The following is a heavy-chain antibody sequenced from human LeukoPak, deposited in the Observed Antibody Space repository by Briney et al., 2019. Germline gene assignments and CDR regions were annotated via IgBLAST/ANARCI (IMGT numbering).Heavy chain of an antibody. V-gene: IGHV3-23*01. CDR1: GFTFSSYA. J-gene: IGHJ3*02. CDR2: ISGSGGST. Sequence: PGGSLRLSCAASGFTFSSYAMSWVRQAPGKGLEWVSAISGSGGSTYYADSVKGRFTISRDNFKNTLYLQMNSLRAEDTAVYYCAKVTSGQWLVSDAFDIWGQGTMVTVSS. CDR3: AKVTSGQWLVSDAFDI. D-gene: IGHD6-19*01.